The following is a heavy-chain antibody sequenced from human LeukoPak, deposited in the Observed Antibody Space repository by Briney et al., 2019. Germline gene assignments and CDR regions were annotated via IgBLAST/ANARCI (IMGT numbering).Heavy chain of an antibody. CDR2: VIPSGGA. V-gene: IGHV1-2*04. CDR3: ARDRYGDGFAHFDY. CDR1: GYTFSAYA. D-gene: IGHD5-24*01. J-gene: IGHJ4*02. Sequence: GGSLKVSCTSSGYTFSAYAIHWVRQAPGQGLEWMGWVIPSGGADYGQKFQGWVTMTRDTSTSTGYMDLSRLTPDDTAVYYCARDRYGDGFAHFDYWGQGTLVTVPS.